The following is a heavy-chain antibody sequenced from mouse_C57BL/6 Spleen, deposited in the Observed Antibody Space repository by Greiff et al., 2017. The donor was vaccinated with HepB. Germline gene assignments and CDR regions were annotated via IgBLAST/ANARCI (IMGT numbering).Heavy chain of an antibody. CDR1: GYTFTDYE. Sequence: QVQLQQSGAELVRPGASVTLSCKASGYTFTDYEMHWVKQTPVHGLEWIGAIDPETGGTAYNQKFKGKAILTADKSSSTAYMELRSLTSEDSAVYYCTRWDDYDGTWFAYWGQGTLVTVSA. J-gene: IGHJ3*01. D-gene: IGHD2-4*01. CDR2: IDPETGGT. V-gene: IGHV1-15*01. CDR3: TRWDDYDGTWFAY.